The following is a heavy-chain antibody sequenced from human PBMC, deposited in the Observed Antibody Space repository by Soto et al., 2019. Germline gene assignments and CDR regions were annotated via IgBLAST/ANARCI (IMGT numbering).Heavy chain of an antibody. J-gene: IGHJ4*02. V-gene: IGHV3-53*01. CDR1: GFTVSSNY. CDR2: IYSGGST. CDR3: ARDAGVAVAGDLDY. D-gene: IGHD6-19*01. Sequence: GSLRLSCAASGFTVSSNYMSWVRQAPGKGLEWVSVIYSGGSTYYADSVKGRFTISRDNSKNTLYLQMNSLRAEDTAVYYCARDAGVAVAGDLDYWGQGTLVTVSS.